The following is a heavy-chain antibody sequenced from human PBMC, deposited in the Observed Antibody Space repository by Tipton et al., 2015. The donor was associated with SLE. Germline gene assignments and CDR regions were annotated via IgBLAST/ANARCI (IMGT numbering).Heavy chain of an antibody. Sequence: TLSLTCTVSGGSISSSSYYWSWIRQPPGKGLEWIGNIYYSGSTNYNPSLKSRVTISVDTPKNQFSLKLSSVTAADTAVYYCARGLGYYGSGPSYWGQGTLVTVSS. D-gene: IGHD3-10*01. V-gene: IGHV4-61*05. CDR2: IYYSGST. CDR3: ARGLGYYGSGPSY. J-gene: IGHJ4*02. CDR1: GGSISSSSYY.